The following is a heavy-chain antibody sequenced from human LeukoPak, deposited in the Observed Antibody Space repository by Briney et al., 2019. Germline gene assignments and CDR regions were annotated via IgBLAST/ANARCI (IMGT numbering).Heavy chain of an antibody. J-gene: IGHJ6*02. CDR2: INSDGYSI. V-gene: IGHV3-74*01. Sequence: GGSLRLSCAVSGFTFSSYWMHWVRQVPGERLVWVSRINSDGYSIGYADSVKGRFTISRDNAKNTLLLQVNGLRAEDTAVYYCARGGVAGGMDVWGQGATVTVSS. D-gene: IGHD6-19*01. CDR3: ARGGVAGGMDV. CDR1: GFTFSSYW.